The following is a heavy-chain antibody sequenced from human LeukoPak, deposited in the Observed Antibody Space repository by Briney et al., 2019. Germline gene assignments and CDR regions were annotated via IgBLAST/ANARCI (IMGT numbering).Heavy chain of an antibody. D-gene: IGHD2-2*01. Sequence: SETLSLTCAVSGPSVYSMNWWSWVRQPPGKGLEWIGYIYYSGSTNYNPSLKSRVTISVDTSKNQFSLKLSSVTAADTAVYYCARDLGIPAALAWFDPWGQGTLVTVSS. CDR2: IYYSGST. CDR1: GPSVYSMNW. V-gene: IGHV4-4*02. CDR3: ARDLGIPAALAWFDP. J-gene: IGHJ5*02.